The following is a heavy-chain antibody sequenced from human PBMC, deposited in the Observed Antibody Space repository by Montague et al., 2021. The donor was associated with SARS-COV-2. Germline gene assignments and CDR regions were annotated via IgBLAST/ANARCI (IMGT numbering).Heavy chain of an antibody. CDR2: VNQSGTT. Sequence: SETLFLTCAISGGSFSNYYWSWIRLPPGKGLEWIGEVNQSGTTIYNPSFKSGVTISEDTSKNQFYLRLNPVTAADTAVYYCASGRRAVVVPGAGPAGRAFDIWGQGTMVTVSS. D-gene: IGHD2-2*01. J-gene: IGHJ3*02. V-gene: IGHV4-34*01. CDR3: ASGRRAVVVPGAGPAGRAFDI. CDR1: GGSFSNYY.